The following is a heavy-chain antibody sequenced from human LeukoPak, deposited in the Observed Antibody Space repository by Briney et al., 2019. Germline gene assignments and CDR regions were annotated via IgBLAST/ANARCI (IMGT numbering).Heavy chain of an antibody. CDR2: INHSGST. J-gene: IGHJ5*02. V-gene: IGHV4-34*01. D-gene: IGHD2-2*01. CDR1: GGSFSGYY. Sequence: PSETLSLTCAVYGGSFSGYYWSWIRQPPGKGLEWIGEINHSGSTNYNPSLKSRVTISVGTSKNQFSLKLSSVTAADTAVYYCARAYKIRDIVVVPAAISWFDPRGQGTLVTVSS. CDR3: ARAYKIRDIVVVPAAISWFDP.